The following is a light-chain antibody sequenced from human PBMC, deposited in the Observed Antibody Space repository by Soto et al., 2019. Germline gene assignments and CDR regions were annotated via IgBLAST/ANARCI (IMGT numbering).Light chain of an antibody. V-gene: IGKV1-33*01. CDR2: DAS. CDR1: QDISKV. J-gene: IGKJ5*01. CDR3: QQYDDLPIT. Sequence: DIQMTQSPSSLSASVGDRVTITCQASQDISKVLDWYQQKPGKAPKLLIDDASNLGTGVPSRFSGSGSGTDFTFTISSLQADDVATYYCQQYDDLPITFGQGTRLEIK.